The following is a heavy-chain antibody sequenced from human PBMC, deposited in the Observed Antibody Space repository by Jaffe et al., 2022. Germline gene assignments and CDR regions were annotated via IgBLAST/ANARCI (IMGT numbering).Heavy chain of an antibody. J-gene: IGHJ5*02. CDR2: MNPNSGNT. D-gene: IGHD3-10*01. V-gene: IGHV1-8*01. CDR1: GYTFTSYD. Sequence: QVQLVQSGAEVKKPGASVKVSCKASGYTFTSYDINWVRQATGQGLEWMGWMNPNSGNTGYAQKFQGRVTMTRNTSISTAYMELSSLRSEDTAVYYCARAYVLLWFRDSGGRWNWFDPWGQGTLVTVSS. CDR3: ARAYVLLWFRDSGGRWNWFDP.